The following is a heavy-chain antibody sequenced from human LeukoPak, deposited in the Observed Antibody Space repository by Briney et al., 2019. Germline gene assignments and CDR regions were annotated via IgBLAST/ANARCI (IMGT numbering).Heavy chain of an antibody. V-gene: IGHV4-34*01. CDR3: ARGGIVATIPWVY. CDR1: GGSFSGYY. CDR2: INHIGST. D-gene: IGHD5-12*01. Sequence: SETLSLTCAVYGGSFSGYYWSWIRQPPGKGLEWIGEINHIGSTNYNPSLKSRVTISVDTSKNQFSLKLSSVTAADTAVYYCARGGIVATIPWVYWGQGTLVTVSS. J-gene: IGHJ4*02.